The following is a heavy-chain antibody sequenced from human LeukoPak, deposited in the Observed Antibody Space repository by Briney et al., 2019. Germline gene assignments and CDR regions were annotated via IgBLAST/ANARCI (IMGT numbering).Heavy chain of an antibody. CDR2: ISSSSSTI. CDR3: ARDIVVVPAASYNWFDP. CDR1: GFTFSSYS. D-gene: IGHD2-2*01. Sequence: PGGSLRLSCAASGFTFSSYSMNWVRQAPGKGLEWVSYISSSSSTIYYADSVKGRFTISRDNAKNSLYLQMNSLRAEDTAVYYCARDIVVVPAASYNWFDPWGQGTLVTVSS. V-gene: IGHV3-48*04. J-gene: IGHJ5*02.